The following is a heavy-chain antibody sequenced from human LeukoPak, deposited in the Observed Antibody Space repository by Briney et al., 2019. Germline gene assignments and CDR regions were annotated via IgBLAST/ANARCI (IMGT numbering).Heavy chain of an antibody. J-gene: IGHJ4*02. CDR3: AREREYSSPSELVY. V-gene: IGHV4-59*02. CDR2: IYYSGST. D-gene: IGHD6-6*01. CDR1: GGSVSGYY. Sequence: SSETLSLTCTVSGGSVSGYYWSWIRQPPGKGLEWIGYIYYSGSTNYNPSLKSRVTISVDTSKNQFSLKLSSVTAADTAVYYCAREREYSSPSELVYWGQGTLVTVSS.